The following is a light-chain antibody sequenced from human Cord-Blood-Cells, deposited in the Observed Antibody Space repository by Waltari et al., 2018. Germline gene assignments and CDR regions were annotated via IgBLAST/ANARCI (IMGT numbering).Light chain of an antibody. CDR3: QQYYSTPFT. Sequence: DIVMTQSPDSLAVSLGEEATINCKSSQSVLYSSNNNNYLAWYQQKPRQPPKLLIYWASTRESGVPDRFSGSGSGTDFTLTISSLQAEDVAVYYCQQYYSTPFTFGPGTKVDIK. CDR1: QSVLYSSNNNNY. V-gene: IGKV4-1*01. CDR2: WAS. J-gene: IGKJ3*01.